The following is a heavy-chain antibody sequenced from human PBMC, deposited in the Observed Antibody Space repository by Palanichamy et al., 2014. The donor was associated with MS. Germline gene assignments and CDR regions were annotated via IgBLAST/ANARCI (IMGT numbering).Heavy chain of an antibody. CDR2: INPSGGST. J-gene: IGHJ4*02. D-gene: IGHD3-10*01. V-gene: IGHV1-46*01. Sequence: VQLVQSGAEVKKPGASVKVSCRASGYTFTSYYLYWVRQAPGQGLEWMGIINPSGGSTSYAQKFQDRVTMTRDTSSSTAYMELSSLRSEDTAVYYCARAQSQYSDSGSYYNPVLFEYWGQGTLVTVSS. CDR1: GYTFTSYY. CDR3: ARAQSQYSDSGSYYNPVLFEY.